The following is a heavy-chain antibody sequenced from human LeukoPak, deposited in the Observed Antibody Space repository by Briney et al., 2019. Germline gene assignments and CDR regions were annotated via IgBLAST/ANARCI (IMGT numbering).Heavy chain of an antibody. J-gene: IGHJ4*02. D-gene: IGHD1-26*01. CDR3: ARNSGTYYAPGDF. CDR2: ISSSSSYI. Sequence: GGSLRLSCAASGFTFSSYSMNWVRQAPGKGLEWVSSISSSSSYIYYADSVKGRFTISRDNAKNSLYLQMNSLRLEDTAIYYCARNSGTYYAPGDFWGQGTLVTVSS. CDR1: GFTFSSYS. V-gene: IGHV3-21*01.